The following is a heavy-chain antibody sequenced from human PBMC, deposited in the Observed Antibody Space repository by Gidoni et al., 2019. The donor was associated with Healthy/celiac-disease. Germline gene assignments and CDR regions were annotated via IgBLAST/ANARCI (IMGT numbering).Heavy chain of an antibody. CDR3: TREPGSDFWSGYVQDDAFDI. D-gene: IGHD3-3*01. CDR1: GFTFGAHA. J-gene: IGHJ3*02. Sequence: EVQLVESGGGLVQPGRSMRLSCTASGFTFGAHAMSWFRQAPGKGLEWVGFIRSKAYGGTTEYAASVKGRFTISRDDSKSIAYLQMNSLKTEDTAVYYCTREPGSDFWSGYVQDDAFDIWGQGTMVTVSS. V-gene: IGHV3-49*03. CDR2: IRSKAYGGTT.